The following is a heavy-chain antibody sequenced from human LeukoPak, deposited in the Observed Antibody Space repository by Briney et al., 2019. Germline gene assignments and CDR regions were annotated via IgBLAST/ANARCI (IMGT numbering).Heavy chain of an antibody. CDR3: AKTAYYEFWSGYSYFDY. D-gene: IGHD3-3*01. CDR2: ISWNSGSI. V-gene: IGHV3-9*03. J-gene: IGHJ4*02. CDR1: GFTFDDYA. Sequence: PGGSLRLSCAASGFTFDDYAMHWVRQAPGKGLEWVSGISWNSGSIGYADSVKGRFTISRDNAKNSLYLQMNSLRAEDMALYYCAKTAYYEFWSGYSYFDYWGQGTLVTVSS.